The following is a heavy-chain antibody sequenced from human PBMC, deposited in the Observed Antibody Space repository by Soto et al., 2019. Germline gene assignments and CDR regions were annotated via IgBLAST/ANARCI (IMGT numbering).Heavy chain of an antibody. J-gene: IGHJ4*01. D-gene: IGHD1-26*01. CDR3: AKAARATTLYNFDF. V-gene: IGHV3-23*01. CDR2: ISDSGDTT. CDR1: GFTFSNFA. Sequence: GGSLRLSCVASGFTFSNFAMTWVRQPPGKGLEWVSVISDSGDTTFHADSVKGRFTISRDNSKKTVYLQMNSLRAEDTAVYYCAKAARATTLYNFDFWGQGTLGTVSS.